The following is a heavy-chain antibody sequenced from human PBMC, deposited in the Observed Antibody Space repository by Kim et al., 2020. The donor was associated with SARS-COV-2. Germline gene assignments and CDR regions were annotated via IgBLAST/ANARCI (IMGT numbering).Heavy chain of an antibody. CDR2: ISGSGGST. Sequence: GGSLRLSCAASGFTFSSYAMSWVRQAPGKGLEWVSAISGSGGSTYYADSVKGRFTISRDNSKNTLYLQMNSLRAEDTAVYYCAKDHRVRFLEWLRDYWGQGTLVTVSS. D-gene: IGHD3-3*01. V-gene: IGHV3-23*01. CDR3: AKDHRVRFLEWLRDY. J-gene: IGHJ4*02. CDR1: GFTFSSYA.